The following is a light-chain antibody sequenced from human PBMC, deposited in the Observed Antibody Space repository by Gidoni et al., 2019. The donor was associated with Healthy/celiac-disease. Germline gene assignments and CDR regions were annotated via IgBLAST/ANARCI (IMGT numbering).Light chain of an antibody. Sequence: EIVLTQSPCTLSWSPGERATLSCRASQSVSSSYLAWYQQKPVQAPRLLLYGASSRATGIPDRFSGSGSGTDFTLTISRLEPEDFAVYYCQQYGSSAFTFGPGTKVDIK. CDR3: QQYGSSAFT. J-gene: IGKJ3*01. V-gene: IGKV3-20*01. CDR2: GAS. CDR1: QSVSSSY.